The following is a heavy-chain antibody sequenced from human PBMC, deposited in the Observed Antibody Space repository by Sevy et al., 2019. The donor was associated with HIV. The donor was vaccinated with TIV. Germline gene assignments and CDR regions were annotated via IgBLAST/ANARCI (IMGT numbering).Heavy chain of an antibody. V-gene: IGHV3-30-3*01. CDR1: GFTFSSYA. Sequence: GGSLRLSCAASGFTFSSYAMHWVRQAPGEGLEWVAVISYDGSNKYYADSVKGRFTISRDNSKNTLYLQMNSLRAEDTAVYYCARDKIPGVAPPYYYYYMDVWGKGTTVTVSS. CDR3: ARDKIPGVAPPYYYYYMDV. D-gene: IGHD2-15*01. J-gene: IGHJ6*03. CDR2: ISYDGSNK.